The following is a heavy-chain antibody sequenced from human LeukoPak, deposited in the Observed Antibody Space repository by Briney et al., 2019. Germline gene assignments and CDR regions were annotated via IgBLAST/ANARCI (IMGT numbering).Heavy chain of an antibody. V-gene: IGHV4-59*08. CDR3: ATGRSIRYFDY. CDR1: GVSIFSFY. CDR2: IHYSGTT. D-gene: IGHD3-9*01. Sequence: PSETPSLTCTVSGVSIFSFYWNWIRQPPGQGLEWIGYIHYSGTTNYNPSLKSRVSISIDTSKSQFSLKLSSATAADTAIYYCATGRSIRYFDYWGQGTLLSVSS. J-gene: IGHJ4*02.